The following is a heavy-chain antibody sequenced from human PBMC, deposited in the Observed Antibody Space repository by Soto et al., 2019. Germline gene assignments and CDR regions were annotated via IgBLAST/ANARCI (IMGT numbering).Heavy chain of an antibody. Sequence: SETLSLTCTVSGGSISSYYWSWIRQPPGKGLEWIGYIYYSGSTNYNPSLKSRVTISVDTSKNQFSLKLSSVTAADTAVYYCARGGILRFLEWSQYYYYYYGMDVWGQGTTVTVSS. CDR2: IYYSGST. D-gene: IGHD3-3*01. CDR3: ARGGILRFLEWSQYYYYYYGMDV. J-gene: IGHJ6*02. CDR1: GGSISSYY. V-gene: IGHV4-59*01.